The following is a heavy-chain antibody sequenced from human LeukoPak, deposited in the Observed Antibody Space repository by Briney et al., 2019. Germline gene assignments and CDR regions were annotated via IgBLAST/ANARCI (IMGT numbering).Heavy chain of an antibody. CDR1: GFTFDDYA. CDR3: AKDTDQYLRYDFWSGDAFDI. CDR2: ISWNSGSI. J-gene: IGHJ3*02. Sequence: GGSLRLSCAASGFTFDDYAMHWVRQAPGKGLEWVSGISWNSGSIGYADSVKGRFTISRDNAKNSLYLQMNSLRAEDTASYYCAKDTDQYLRYDFWSGDAFDIWGQGTMVTVSS. D-gene: IGHD3-3*01. V-gene: IGHV3-9*01.